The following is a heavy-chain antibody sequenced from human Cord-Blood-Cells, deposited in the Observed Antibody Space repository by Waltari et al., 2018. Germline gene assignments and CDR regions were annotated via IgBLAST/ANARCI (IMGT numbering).Heavy chain of an antibody. Sequence: VGVLESVGGWVRTGGCVDLCGGRFVLTLHGSALHWVRQASGKGLEWVGRIRSKANSYATAYAASVKGRFTISRDDSKNTAYLQMNSLKTEDTAVYYCTQEGQDYWGQGTLVTVSS. CDR3: TQEGQDY. J-gene: IGHJ4*02. CDR2: IRSKANSYAT. V-gene: IGHV3-73*02. CDR1: VLTLHGSA.